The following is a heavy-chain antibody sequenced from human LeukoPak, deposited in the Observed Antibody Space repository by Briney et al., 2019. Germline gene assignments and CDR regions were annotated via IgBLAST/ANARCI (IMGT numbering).Heavy chain of an antibody. CDR3: ARGGLEYDILTGYSTGYFDY. V-gene: IGHV1-69*05. CDR2: IIPIFGTA. Sequence: ASVKVSCKASGGTFSSYAISWVRQAPGQGLEWMGRIIPIFGTANYAQKFQGRVTMTRNTSISTAYMELSSLRSEDTAVYYRARGGLEYDILTGYSTGYFDYWGQGTLVTVSS. CDR1: GGTFSSYA. J-gene: IGHJ4*02. D-gene: IGHD3-9*01.